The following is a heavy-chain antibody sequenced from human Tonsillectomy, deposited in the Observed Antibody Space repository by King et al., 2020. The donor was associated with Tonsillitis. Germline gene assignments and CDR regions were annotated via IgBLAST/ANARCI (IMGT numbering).Heavy chain of an antibody. D-gene: IGHD6-13*01. J-gene: IGHJ6*02. CDR1: GFTFGDYA. V-gene: IGHV3-49*05. CDR3: TRGRAAVTNYYYNGMDV. Sequence: VQLVESGGGLVKPGRSLRLSCTGSGFTFGDYAMSWFRQAPGKGLQWVGFTRSKVYGGTTEYAASVKGRFTISRDDYTSIASLQMTSLKTEDTAVYYCTRGRAAVTNYYYNGMDVWGQGTTVTVSS. CDR2: TRSKVYGGTT.